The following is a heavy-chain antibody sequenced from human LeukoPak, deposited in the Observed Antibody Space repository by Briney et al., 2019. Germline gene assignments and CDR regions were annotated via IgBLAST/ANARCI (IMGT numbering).Heavy chain of an antibody. CDR3: ARVYYDSSGYYYDAFDI. CDR2: ISAYNGNT. Sequence: GASVKVSCKASGYTFTSYGISWVRQAPGQGLEWMGWISAYNGNTHYAQKLQGRVTMTTDTSTSTVYMELRSLRSDDTAVYYCARVYYDSSGYYYDAFDIWGQGTMVTVSS. V-gene: IGHV1-18*01. J-gene: IGHJ3*02. CDR1: GYTFTSYG. D-gene: IGHD3-22*01.